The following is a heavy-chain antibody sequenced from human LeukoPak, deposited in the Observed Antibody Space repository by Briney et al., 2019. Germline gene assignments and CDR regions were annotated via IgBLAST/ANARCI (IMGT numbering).Heavy chain of an antibody. J-gene: IGHJ6*03. V-gene: IGHV1-18*01. D-gene: IGHD6-6*01. CDR1: GYTFTSYG. CDR3: AASLWGSSSFWSIGRYYYMDV. Sequence: GASVKVSCKASGYTFTSYGISWVRQAPGQGLEWMGWISAYNGNTNYAQKLQGRVTMTTDTSTSTAYMELRSLRSDDTAVYYCAASLWGSSSFWSIGRYYYMDVWGKGTTVTVSS. CDR2: ISAYNGNT.